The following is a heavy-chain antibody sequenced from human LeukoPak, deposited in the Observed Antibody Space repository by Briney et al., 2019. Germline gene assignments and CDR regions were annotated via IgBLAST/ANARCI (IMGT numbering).Heavy chain of an antibody. J-gene: IGHJ4*02. CDR3: AKDQRRGRAVAGYFDY. CDR1: GFTFSSYG. D-gene: IGHD6-19*01. V-gene: IGHV3-30*18. Sequence: GVSLRLSCAASGFTFSSYGMHWVRQAPGKGREWVAVISYDGSNKYYADSVKGRFTISRDNSKNTLYLQMNSLRAEDTAVYYCAKDQRRGRAVAGYFDYWGQGTLVTVSS. CDR2: ISYDGSNK.